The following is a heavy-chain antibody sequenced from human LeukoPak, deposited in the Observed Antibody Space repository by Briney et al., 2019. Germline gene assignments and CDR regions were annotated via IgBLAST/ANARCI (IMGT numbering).Heavy chain of an antibody. CDR3: TRGYTLDY. D-gene: IGHD1-20*01. CDR1: GFTFGDYA. Sequence: GGSLRLSCTASGFTFGDYAMSWVRQAPGRGLEWVGFIRSKAYGGTTEYAASVKGRFTISRDDSKSIAYLQMNSLKTEDTAVYYCTRGYTLDYWGQGTLVTVSS. V-gene: IGHV3-49*04. J-gene: IGHJ4*02. CDR2: IRSKAYGGTT.